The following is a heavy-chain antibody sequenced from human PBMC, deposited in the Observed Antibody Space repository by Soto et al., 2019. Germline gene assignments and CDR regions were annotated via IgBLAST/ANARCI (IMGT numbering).Heavy chain of an antibody. J-gene: IGHJ6*02. CDR1: GGSFSGYY. V-gene: IGHV4-34*01. Sequence: SETLSLTCAVYGGSFSGYYWSWIRQPPGKGLEWIGEINHSGSTNYNPSLKSRVTISVDTSKNQFSLKLSSVTAADTAVYYCARGEYSSSWYYYYYGMDVGGQGTTVTSP. D-gene: IGHD6-6*01. CDR2: INHSGST. CDR3: ARGEYSSSWYYYYYGMDV.